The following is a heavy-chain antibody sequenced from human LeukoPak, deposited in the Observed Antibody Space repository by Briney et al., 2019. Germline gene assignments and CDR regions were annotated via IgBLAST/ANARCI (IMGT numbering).Heavy chain of an antibody. J-gene: IGHJ4*02. CDR1: GYTFTSYG. Sequence: GASVKVSCKASGYTFTSYGISWVRQAPGQGLEWMGWISAYNGNTNYAQKLRGRVTMTTDTSTGTAYMELRSLRSDDTAVYYCARHSGSYLGPGFDYWGQGTLVTVSS. CDR2: ISAYNGNT. D-gene: IGHD1-26*01. CDR3: ARHSGSYLGPGFDY. V-gene: IGHV1-18*01.